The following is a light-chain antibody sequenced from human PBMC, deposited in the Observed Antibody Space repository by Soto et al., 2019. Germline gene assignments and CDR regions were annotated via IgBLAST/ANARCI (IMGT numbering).Light chain of an antibody. J-gene: IGLJ1*01. Sequence: QSALTQPASVSGSPGQSITISCTGTSSDVGGYNYVSWYQQLPGTAPRLLIYGNTNRPSGVPGRFSGSKSDTSASLAITGLQAEDEGDYYCQSYDTSLRAYVFGTGTKVTVL. CDR3: QSYDTSLRAYV. CDR2: GNT. CDR1: SSDVGGYNY. V-gene: IGLV2-14*01.